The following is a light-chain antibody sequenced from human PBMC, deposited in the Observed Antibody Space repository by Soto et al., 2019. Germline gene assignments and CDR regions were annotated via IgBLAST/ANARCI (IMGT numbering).Light chain of an antibody. Sequence: DIQMTQSPSSLSASVGDRVTITCRASQSISNYLNWYQQKPGNAPKLLIYGASTLHSGVPSRFSGSGSVTDFTLTISSLQPEDFATYYCQQSYSTPPWTFGQGTEVEIK. J-gene: IGKJ1*01. V-gene: IGKV1-39*01. CDR2: GAS. CDR1: QSISNY. CDR3: QQSYSTPPWT.